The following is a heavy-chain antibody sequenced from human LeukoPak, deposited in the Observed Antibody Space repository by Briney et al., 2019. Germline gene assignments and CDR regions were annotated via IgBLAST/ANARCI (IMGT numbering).Heavy chain of an antibody. V-gene: IGHV1-46*01. J-gene: IGHJ4*02. Sequence: ASVKVSCKASGYTFTSYYMYWVLQAPGQGLEWMGIINPSGGSTSYAQKFQGRVTMTRDTSTSTVYMELSSLRSEDTAVYYCATLYSSSWYFLDYWGQGTLVTVSS. CDR1: GYTFTSYY. D-gene: IGHD6-13*01. CDR2: INPSGGST. CDR3: ATLYSSSWYFLDY.